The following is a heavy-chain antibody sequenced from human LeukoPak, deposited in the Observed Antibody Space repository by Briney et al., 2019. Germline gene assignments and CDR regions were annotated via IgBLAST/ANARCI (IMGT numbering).Heavy chain of an antibody. D-gene: IGHD2-21*01. Sequence: PTGGSLRLSCAVSGFTFNNNAMSWVRQAPGKGLEWVSTTSGSGGGTYYADSVKGRFTISRDNSKNTVYLQMNSLRAEDTAVYYWAKDHCLGWGQGTLVTVSS. J-gene: IGHJ4*02. CDR1: GFTFNNNA. CDR2: TSGSGGGT. CDR3: AKDHCLG. V-gene: IGHV3-23*01.